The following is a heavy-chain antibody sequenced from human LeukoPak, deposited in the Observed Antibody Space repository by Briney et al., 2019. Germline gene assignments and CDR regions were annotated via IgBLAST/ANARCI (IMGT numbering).Heavy chain of an antibody. CDR1: GFTFSSYA. Sequence: GGSLRLSCAASGFTFSSYAMSWVRQAPGKGLEWVSAISGSGGSTYYADSVKGRFTISRDNSKNTLYLQMSSLRAEDTAVYYCAESGSYQLGDYYYYYMDVWGKGTTVTVSS. CDR3: AESGSYQLGDYYYYYMDV. J-gene: IGHJ6*03. D-gene: IGHD1-26*01. V-gene: IGHV3-23*01. CDR2: ISGSGGST.